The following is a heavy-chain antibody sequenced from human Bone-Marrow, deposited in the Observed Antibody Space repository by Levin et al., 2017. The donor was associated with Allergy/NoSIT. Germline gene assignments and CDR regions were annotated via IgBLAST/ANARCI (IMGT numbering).Heavy chain of an antibody. CDR3: TTLGSSRKFDY. J-gene: IGHJ4*02. CDR2: ISSSSSVV. V-gene: IGHV3-48*01. Sequence: GESLKISCTASGFTFNSHSMNWVRQAPGKGLEWVSYISSSSSVVNYADSVKGRFTISRDNAKNSLFLQMDSLRADDTALYYCTTLGSSRKFDYWGQGALVTVSS. D-gene: IGHD3-10*01. CDR1: GFTFNSHS.